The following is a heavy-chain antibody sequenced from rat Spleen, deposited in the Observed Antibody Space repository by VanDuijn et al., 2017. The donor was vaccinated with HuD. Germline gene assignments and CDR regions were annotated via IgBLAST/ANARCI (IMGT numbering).Heavy chain of an antibody. CDR2: IQSGGST. CDR1: GFSLTIYH. Sequence: QVQLKESEPDLVQPSQTLSLPCTVSGFSLTIYHVHWVRQPPGKGLEWMGRIQSGGSTDYNSALKSRLSISRDTSKSQVFLKMNSLQTEDTAMYFCARSEPTTGIPFDYWGPGTMVTVSS. V-gene: IGHV2-27*01. J-gene: IGHJ1*01. D-gene: IGHD1-7*01. CDR3: ARSEPTTGIPFDY.